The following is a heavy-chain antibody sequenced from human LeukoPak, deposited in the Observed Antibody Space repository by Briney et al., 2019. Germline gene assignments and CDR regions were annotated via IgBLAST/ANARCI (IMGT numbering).Heavy chain of an antibody. D-gene: IGHD3-10*01. CDR3: ARGARGNFDY. V-gene: IGHV3-64*01. CDR2: ITSTGGST. Sequence: GGSLRLSCAASGFTFSSYPMHWVRQAPGKGLEYVSAITSTGGSTYYANSVKGRFTISRDNSKNRLYLQMGSLRAEDMAVYYCARGARGNFDYWGQGTLVTVSS. CDR1: GFTFSSYP. J-gene: IGHJ4*02.